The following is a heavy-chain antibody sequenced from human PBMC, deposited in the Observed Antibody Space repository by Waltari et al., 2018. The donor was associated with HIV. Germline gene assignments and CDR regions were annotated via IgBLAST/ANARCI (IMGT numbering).Heavy chain of an antibody. V-gene: IGHV6-1*01. CDR1: GERVPSNSAT. J-gene: IGHJ6*02. Sequence: QVQLQPSGPGLVKPSQTLSLPCSISGERVPSNSATWNWIRQSPSMGLEWLGRTYYRSRWSNDYAVSVESRIIINPDTSKNQFSLQLNSVTPEDTAVYFCARSSSDRYYYNTMDVWGQGTRVTVSS. CDR3: ARSSSDRYYYNTMDV. D-gene: IGHD3-16*02. CDR2: TYYRSRWSN.